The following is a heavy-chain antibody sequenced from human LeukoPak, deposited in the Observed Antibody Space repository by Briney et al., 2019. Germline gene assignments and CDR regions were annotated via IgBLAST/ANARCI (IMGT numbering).Heavy chain of an antibody. Sequence: GGSLRLSCAASGFTFSSYSMTWVRQAPGKGLEWVSSISSSSSYIYYADSVKGRFTISRGNAKNSLYLQMNSLRAEDTAVYYCARVGIIVAAGTSDYWGQGTLVTVSS. J-gene: IGHJ4*02. D-gene: IGHD6-13*01. CDR3: ARVGIIVAAGTSDY. CDR2: ISSSSSYI. V-gene: IGHV3-21*04. CDR1: GFTFSSYS.